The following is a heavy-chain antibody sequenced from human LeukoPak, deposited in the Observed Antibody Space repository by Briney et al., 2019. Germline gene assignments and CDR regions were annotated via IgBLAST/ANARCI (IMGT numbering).Heavy chain of an antibody. J-gene: IGHJ4*01. CDR2: ISGSGSDI. CDR1: GFSFSDSY. V-gene: IGHV3-11*01. D-gene: IGHD2-8*01. CDR3: STDPRLLIY. Sequence: GGSLRLSCVVSGFSFSDSYMTWIRQTPGKGLEWLAYISGSGSDIYYADPVKGRFTISRDNAKNSLYLQMNSLRPEDTALYYCSTDPRLLIYWGHGTLVTVSS.